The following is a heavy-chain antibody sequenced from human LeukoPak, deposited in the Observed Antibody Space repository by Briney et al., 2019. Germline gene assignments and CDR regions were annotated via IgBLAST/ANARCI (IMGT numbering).Heavy chain of an antibody. D-gene: IGHD1-26*01. CDR1: GGSISSGGYY. Sequence: SQTLSLTCTVSGGSISSGGYYWSWIRQHPGKCLEWIGYIYYSGSTYYNPSLKSRVTISVDTSKNQLSLKLSSVTAADTAVYYCARHSGSSFDHWGPGTLVTVSS. CDR2: IYYSGST. V-gene: IGHV4-31*03. CDR3: ARHSGSSFDH. J-gene: IGHJ4*02.